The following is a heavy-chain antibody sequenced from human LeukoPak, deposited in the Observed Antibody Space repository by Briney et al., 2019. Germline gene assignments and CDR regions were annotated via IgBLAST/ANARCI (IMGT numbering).Heavy chain of an antibody. D-gene: IGHD1-26*01. CDR2: ISWNSGSI. V-gene: IGHV3-9*01. J-gene: IGHJ6*02. Sequence: GGSLRLSCAASGFIFDDYAMHWVRQAPGKGLEWVSGISWNSGSIGYADSVKGRFTISRDNAKNSLDLQMNSLRVEDTALYYCARIGSYYYDYYYYGMDVWGQGTTVTVSS. CDR1: GFIFDDYA. CDR3: ARIGSYYYDYYYYGMDV.